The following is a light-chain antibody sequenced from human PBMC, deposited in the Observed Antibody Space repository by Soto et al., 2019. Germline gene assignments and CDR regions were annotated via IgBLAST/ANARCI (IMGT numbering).Light chain of an antibody. CDR1: SSDVGGYNY. Sequence: QSALTQPPSASGSPGQSVTISCTGTSSDVGGYNYVSWYQQHPGKAPKLMIYEVSKRPSGVPDRFSGCKSGNTASLTVSGLQAEDEADYYCSSYAGSNVVFGGGTNLTVL. V-gene: IGLV2-8*01. J-gene: IGLJ2*01. CDR3: SSYAGSNVV. CDR2: EVS.